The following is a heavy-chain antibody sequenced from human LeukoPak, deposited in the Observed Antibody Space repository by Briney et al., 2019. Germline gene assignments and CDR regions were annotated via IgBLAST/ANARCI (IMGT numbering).Heavy chain of an antibody. CDR2: ISSSSSTI. Sequence: GGSLRLSCAASGFTFSSYSMNWVRQAPGKGLEWVSYISSSSSTIYYADSVKGRFTISRDNAKNSLYLQMNSLRAEDTAVYYCARPRSYSSGWHFDYWGQGTLVTVSS. J-gene: IGHJ4*02. V-gene: IGHV3-48*04. CDR1: GFTFSSYS. D-gene: IGHD6-19*01. CDR3: ARPRSYSSGWHFDY.